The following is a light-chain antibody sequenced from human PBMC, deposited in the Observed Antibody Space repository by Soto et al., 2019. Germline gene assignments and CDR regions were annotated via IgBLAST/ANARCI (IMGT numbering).Light chain of an antibody. J-gene: IGLJ2*01. CDR1: SSDVGGDRY. V-gene: IGLV2-14*01. CDR2: EVS. Sequence: QSALTQPASVSGSPGQSITISCTGTSSDVGGDRYVSWYQQYPGKAPKLMIYEVSNRPSGISNRFSGSKSGSTASLTISGLQAEDEADYYCSSYTSGSTLGFGGGTKLTVL. CDR3: SSYTSGSTLG.